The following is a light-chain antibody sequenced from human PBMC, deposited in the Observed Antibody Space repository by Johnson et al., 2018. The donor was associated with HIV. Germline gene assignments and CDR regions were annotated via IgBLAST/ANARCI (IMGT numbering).Light chain of an antibody. V-gene: IGLV1-51*01. CDR1: RSNIGDNY. J-gene: IGLJ1*01. CDR3: GTWGGV. Sequence: QAVLTQPPSVSAAPGQKVTISCSGNRSNIGDNYVSWYQHLPGTAPKVLIYDNNKRPSGIPDRFSGSKSGTSATLGITGLQTGDEADYYCGTWGGVFGTGTKVTVL. CDR2: DNN.